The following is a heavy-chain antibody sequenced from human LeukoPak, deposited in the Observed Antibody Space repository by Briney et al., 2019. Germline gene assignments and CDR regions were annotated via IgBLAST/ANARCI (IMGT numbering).Heavy chain of an antibody. J-gene: IGHJ4*02. CDR1: GGSFSGCY. Sequence: PSETLSLTCAVYGGSFSGCYWSWIRQPPGKGLEWIGEINHSGSTNYNPSLKSRVTISVDTSKNQFSLKLSSVTAADTAVYYCARGRGGICSSTSCYAPRPHYYFDYWGQGTLVTVSS. V-gene: IGHV4-34*01. CDR3: ARGRGGICSSTSCYAPRPHYYFDY. CDR2: INHSGST. D-gene: IGHD2-2*01.